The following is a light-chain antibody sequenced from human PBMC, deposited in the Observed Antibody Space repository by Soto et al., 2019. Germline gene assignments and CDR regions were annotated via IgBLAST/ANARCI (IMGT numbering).Light chain of an antibody. CDR3: ISYACSSIWV. J-gene: IGLJ3*02. V-gene: IGLV2-8*01. Sequence: QSALTQPPSASGSPGQSVTISCTGTSSDVGAYNYVSWYQQHPGRAPKLMIYDVSKRPSGVPDRFSGSKSGNTASLTVSGVQAEGDADFYCISYACSSIWVFGGGTKLTVL. CDR2: DVS. CDR1: SSDVGAYNY.